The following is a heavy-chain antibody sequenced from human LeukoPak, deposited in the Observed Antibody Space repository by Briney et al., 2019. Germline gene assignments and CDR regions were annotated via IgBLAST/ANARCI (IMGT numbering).Heavy chain of an antibody. V-gene: IGHV1-18*01. CDR2: ISAYNGNT. D-gene: IGHD3-10*01. CDR3: ARDGKYYYGSGSYYFFDY. Sequence: ASVKVSCKASGYTFTSYGISWVRQAPGQGLEWMGWISAYNGNTNYAQKLQGRVTMTTGTSTSTAYMELRSLRSDDTAVYYCARDGKYYYGSGSYYFFDYWGQGTLVTVSS. J-gene: IGHJ4*02. CDR1: GYTFTSYG.